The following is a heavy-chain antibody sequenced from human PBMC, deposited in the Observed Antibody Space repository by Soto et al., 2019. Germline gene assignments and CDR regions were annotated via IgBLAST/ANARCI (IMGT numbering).Heavy chain of an antibody. V-gene: IGHV4-61*01. CDR1: GGSVSSGSYY. CDR3: ARWDSSGPGTYFDY. Sequence: SETLSLTCTVSGGSVSSGSYYWSWIRQPPGKGLEWIGYIYYSGSTNYNPSLKSRVTISVDTSKNQFSLKLSSVTAADTAVYYCARWDSSGPGTYFDYWGQGTLVTVSS. D-gene: IGHD3-22*01. CDR2: IYYSGST. J-gene: IGHJ4*02.